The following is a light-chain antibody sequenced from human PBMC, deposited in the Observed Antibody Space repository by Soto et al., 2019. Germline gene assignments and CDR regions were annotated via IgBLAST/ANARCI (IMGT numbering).Light chain of an antibody. CDR1: QSVSSSF. V-gene: IGKV3-20*01. Sequence: EIVLTQSPGTLSLSPGERATLSCRASQSVSSSFLAWYQRKPGQAPRLLIYGASSRATGIPDRFSGSGSGTDFTLTISRLEPEDFAVYFCHQYGSSPSTFGQGTKVEIK. CDR3: HQYGSSPST. CDR2: GAS. J-gene: IGKJ1*01.